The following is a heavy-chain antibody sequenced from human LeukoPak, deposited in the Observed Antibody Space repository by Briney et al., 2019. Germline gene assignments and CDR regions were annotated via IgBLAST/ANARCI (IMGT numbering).Heavy chain of an antibody. D-gene: IGHD6-19*01. J-gene: IGHJ4*02. Sequence: ASVKVSCKVSGYTLSELSVHWVRQAPGKGLEWMGGFDPEDGETIYAQKFQGRVTMTEDTSADTAYMELSSLRSEDTAVYYCTIGASGWPPQGSGNYHFDYWAQGTLVTVSS. V-gene: IGHV1-24*01. CDR1: GYTLSELS. CDR3: TIGASGWPPQGSGNYHFDY. CDR2: FDPEDGET.